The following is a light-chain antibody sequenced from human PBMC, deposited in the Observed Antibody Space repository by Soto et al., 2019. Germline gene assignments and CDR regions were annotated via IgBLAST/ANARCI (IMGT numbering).Light chain of an antibody. CDR1: QGIRND. Sequence: AIQMTQSPSSLSASVGDRVTITCRASQGIRNDLGWYQQKPGQAPKLLIFAASSLQVGVPSRFSGSGSGTDFTLTISSLQPEDFATYYCLQNSDYPPTFGPGSKVDIK. J-gene: IGKJ3*01. CDR2: AAS. V-gene: IGKV1-6*01. CDR3: LQNSDYPPT.